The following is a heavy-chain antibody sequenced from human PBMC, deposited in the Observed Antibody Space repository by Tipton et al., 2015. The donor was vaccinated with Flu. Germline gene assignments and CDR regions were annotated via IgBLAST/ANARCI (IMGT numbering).Heavy chain of an antibody. Sequence: QVQLVQSGAEVKKPGSSVKVSCKASGGTFSSYAISWVRQAPGQGLEWMGGIIPIFGTANYAQKFQGRVTITADESTSTAYMELSSLRSEDTAVYYCAREGGEVMITFGGVIADAWRYNWFDPWGQGTLVTVSS. CDR2: IIPIFGTA. J-gene: IGHJ5*02. V-gene: IGHV1-69*01. D-gene: IGHD3-16*02. CDR3: AREGGEVMITFGGVIADAWRYNWFDP. CDR1: GGTFSSYA.